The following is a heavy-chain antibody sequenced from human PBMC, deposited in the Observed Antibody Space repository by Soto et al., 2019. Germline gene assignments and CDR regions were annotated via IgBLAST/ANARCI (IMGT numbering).Heavy chain of an antibody. Sequence: QVQLVQSGAEVKKPGASVQVSCKSSGYTFTRYSINWVLQAPGQGLEWVGWISNYNGDTKYAQKFQGRVTLTTDTSTTTTYLELRSLKSDDSAVYFCARGDSTGSQTGWFDAWGQGTLVTVSS. J-gene: IGHJ5*02. V-gene: IGHV1-18*04. D-gene: IGHD6-19*01. CDR2: ISNYNGDT. CDR3: ARGDSTGSQTGWFDA. CDR1: GYTFTRYS.